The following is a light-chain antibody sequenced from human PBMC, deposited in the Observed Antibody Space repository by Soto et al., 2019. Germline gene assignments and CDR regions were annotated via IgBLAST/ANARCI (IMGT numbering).Light chain of an antibody. CDR1: SSDVGGHNY. V-gene: IGLV2-11*01. J-gene: IGLJ1*01. CDR3: CSSAGSYKYV. Sequence: QSVLTQPRSVAGSAGQSVTISSTGTSSDVGGHNYVSWYQQHPGKAPKLMISSISTRSSGVPDRFSGSKSGNTASLTISGLQAEDEADSYCCSSAGSYKYVFGTGTKVTVL. CDR2: SIS.